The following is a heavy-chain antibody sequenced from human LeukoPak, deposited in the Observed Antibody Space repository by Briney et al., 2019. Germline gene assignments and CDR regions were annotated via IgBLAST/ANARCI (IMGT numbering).Heavy chain of an antibody. J-gene: IGHJ4*02. CDR3: ARDLNAWYQLLFY. V-gene: IGHV1-2*06. CDR2: INPNSGGT. CDR1: GYTFTSYD. Sequence: ASVKVSCKASGYTFTSYDINWVRQAPGQGLEWMGRINPNSGGTNYAQKFQGRVTMTRDTSISTAYMELSRLRSDDTAVYYCARDLNAWYQLLFYWGQGTLVTVSS. D-gene: IGHD2-2*01.